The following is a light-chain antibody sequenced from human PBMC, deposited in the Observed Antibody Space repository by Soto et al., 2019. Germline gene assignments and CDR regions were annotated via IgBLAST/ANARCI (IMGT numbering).Light chain of an antibody. V-gene: IGKV3D-15*01. CDR1: QSVSSN. J-gene: IGKJ4*01. CDR3: QQKNNWPALT. Sequence: EIVMTQSPATLSVSPGERATLSCRASQSVSSNLAWYQQKPGQAPRLLIYGASTRATGIPARFSGSGSGTEFTLTVSSLQSEDFDGDCCQQKNNWPALTFGGGAKMEIK. CDR2: GAS.